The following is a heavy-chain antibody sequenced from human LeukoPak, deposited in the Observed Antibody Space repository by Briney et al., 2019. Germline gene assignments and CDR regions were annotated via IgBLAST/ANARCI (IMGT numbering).Heavy chain of an antibody. D-gene: IGHD1-20*01. CDR1: GYTFTAYF. CDR3: SRVEGITASRGD. V-gene: IGHV1-2*02. J-gene: IGHJ4*02. CDR2: MKPNGGET. Sequence: ASVKVSCKASGYTFTAYFIHRVRQAPGQGLEWMGFMKPNGGETDYAQKFQGRFTMTRDTSINTAYMELTGLRYDDSAVYYCSRVEGITASRGDWGQGTQVTVSS.